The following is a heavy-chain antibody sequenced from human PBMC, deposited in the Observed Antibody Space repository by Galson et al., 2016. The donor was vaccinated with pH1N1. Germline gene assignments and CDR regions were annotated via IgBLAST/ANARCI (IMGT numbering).Heavy chain of an antibody. CDR1: GVSVNSPTYY. Sequence: TLSLTCTVSGVSVNSPTYYWSWIRQPAGKGLEWIGRFHTSGSTNYKPSLNSRVTISLGASNNQFSLKLTSVTAADTAVYYCAREADSSDSTGYYYKTFDYWGQGILVTVSS. CDR3: AREADSSDSTGYYYKTFDY. J-gene: IGHJ4*02. CDR2: FHTSGST. D-gene: IGHD3-22*01. V-gene: IGHV4-61*02.